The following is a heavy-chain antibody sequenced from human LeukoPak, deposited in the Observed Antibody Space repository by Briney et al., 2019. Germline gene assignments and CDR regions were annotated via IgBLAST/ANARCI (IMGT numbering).Heavy chain of an antibody. Sequence: GRSLRLSCAASGFTFDDYTMHWVGQAPGKGLDGVSLISWDGGSTYYADSVKGRFTISRDNSKNSLYLQMNSLRTEDTALYYCAKDLVGAIDYWGQGTLVTVSS. D-gene: IGHD1-26*01. CDR1: GFTFDDYT. V-gene: IGHV3-43*01. CDR3: AKDLVGAIDY. CDR2: ISWDGGST. J-gene: IGHJ4*02.